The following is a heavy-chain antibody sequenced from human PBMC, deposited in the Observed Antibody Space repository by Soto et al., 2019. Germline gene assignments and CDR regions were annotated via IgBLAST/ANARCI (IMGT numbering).Heavy chain of an antibody. D-gene: IGHD1-26*01. J-gene: IGHJ4*02. CDR2: ISGSGGST. V-gene: IGHV3-23*01. CDR3: AKASGSYWGAIDY. Sequence: EVQLLESGGGLVQPGGSLRLSCAASGFTFSSYAMSWVRQAPGKGLEWVSSISGSGGSTYYADSVKGRFTISRDNSKNTLYLQMNSLRADDTAVYSCAKASGSYWGAIDYWGQGTLVTVSS. CDR1: GFTFSSYA.